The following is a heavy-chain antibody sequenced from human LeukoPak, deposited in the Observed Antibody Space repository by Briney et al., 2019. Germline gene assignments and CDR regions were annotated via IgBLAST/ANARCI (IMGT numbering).Heavy chain of an antibody. J-gene: IGHJ4*02. V-gene: IGHV3-30*18. CDR1: GFTFSSYG. CDR2: ISYDGSKK. Sequence: GGSLRLSCAASGFTFSSYGMHWVRQAPGKGLEWVAVISYDGSKKYYADSVKGRFTISRDNSKNTLYLQMNSLRAEDTAVYYCAKEDSGWYSEVSIDYWGQGTLVTVSS. CDR3: AKEDSGWYSEVSIDY. D-gene: IGHD6-19*01.